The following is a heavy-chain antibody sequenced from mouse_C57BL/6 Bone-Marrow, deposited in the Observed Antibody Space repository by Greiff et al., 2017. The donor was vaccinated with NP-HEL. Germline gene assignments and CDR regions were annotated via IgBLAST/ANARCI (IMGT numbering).Heavy chain of an antibody. CDR3: ARSDYSTFAY. J-gene: IGHJ3*01. Sequence: QVQLKESGAELARPGASVKLSCKASGYTFTSYGISWVKQRTGQGLEWIGEIYPRSGNTYYNEKFKGKATLTADKSSSTAYMELRSLASGDSAVYFCARSDYSTFAYWGQGTLVTVSA. D-gene: IGHD2-5*01. V-gene: IGHV1-81*01. CDR1: GYTFTSYG. CDR2: IYPRSGNT.